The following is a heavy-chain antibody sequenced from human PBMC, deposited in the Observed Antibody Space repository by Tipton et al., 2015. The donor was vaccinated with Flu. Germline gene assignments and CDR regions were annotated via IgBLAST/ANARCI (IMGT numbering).Heavy chain of an antibody. CDR2: IYSSGNT. CDR1: GGSISSGGFY. D-gene: IGHD2-2*01. V-gene: IGHV4-31*03. Sequence: TLSLTCTVSGGSISSGGFYWTWIRQRPGKGLEWVGYIYSSGNTYYSPSLKSRATISVDTYKNQFSLKLRSVTAADTAVYYCATRVLVAGPPFDYWGQGTLVTVSS. J-gene: IGHJ4*02. CDR3: ATRVLVAGPPFDY.